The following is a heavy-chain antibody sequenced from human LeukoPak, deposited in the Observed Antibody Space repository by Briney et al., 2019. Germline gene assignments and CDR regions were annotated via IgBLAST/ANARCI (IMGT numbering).Heavy chain of an antibody. D-gene: IGHD1-26*01. CDR2: INPSGGST. V-gene: IGHV1-46*01. CDR1: GYTFTSYY. J-gene: IGHJ3*02. CDR3: AREERAGGAFDI. Sequence: ASVKASCKASGYTFTSYYMHWVRQVPGQGLEWMGIINPSGGSTSYAQKFQGRVTMTRDTSTSTVYMELSSLRSEDTAVYYCAREERAGGAFDIWGQGTMVTVSS.